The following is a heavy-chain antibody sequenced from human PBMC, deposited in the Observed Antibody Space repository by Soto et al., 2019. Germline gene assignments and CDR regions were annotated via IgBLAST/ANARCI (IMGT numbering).Heavy chain of an antibody. CDR2: INAGNGNT. Sequence: SGAEVKKPGASVKVSCKASGYTFTSYAMHWVRQAPGQRLEWMGWINAGNGNTKYSQKFQGRVTITRDTSASTAYMELSSLRSEDTAVYYCASSDSSGYNLNWFDPWGQGTLVTVSS. CDR3: ASSDSSGYNLNWFDP. J-gene: IGHJ5*02. V-gene: IGHV1-3*01. CDR1: GYTFTSYA. D-gene: IGHD3-22*01.